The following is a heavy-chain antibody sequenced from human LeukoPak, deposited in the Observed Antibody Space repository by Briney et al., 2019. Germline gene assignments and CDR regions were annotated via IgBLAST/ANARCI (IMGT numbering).Heavy chain of an antibody. J-gene: IGHJ4*02. D-gene: IGHD5-12*01. Sequence: GESLKISCKGSGYIFTDYWIGWVRQMPGKGLEWMGIIYPADSDIRYSPSFRGQVTISADKSISTAYLQWSSLKASDTAMYYCARPQYSGYERPFDYWGQGTLVTVSS. V-gene: IGHV5-51*01. CDR3: ARPQYSGYERPFDY. CDR1: GYIFTDYW. CDR2: IYPADSDI.